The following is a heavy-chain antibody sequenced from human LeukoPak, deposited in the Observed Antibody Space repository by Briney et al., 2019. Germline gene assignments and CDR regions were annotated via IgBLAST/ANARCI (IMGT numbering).Heavy chain of an antibody. J-gene: IGHJ4*02. CDR2: IYSGGTT. V-gene: IGHV3-53*01. Sequence: GGSLRLSCKASGFTVSNNYMNWVRQAPGKGLEWVALIYSGGTTNYADSVKRRFTISRDNSKNTLYLQMTNVRVEDTAVYYCARDPPGIAASVSGGWGQGTLVTVSS. CDR1: GFTVSNNY. D-gene: IGHD6-13*01. CDR3: ARDPPGIAASVSGG.